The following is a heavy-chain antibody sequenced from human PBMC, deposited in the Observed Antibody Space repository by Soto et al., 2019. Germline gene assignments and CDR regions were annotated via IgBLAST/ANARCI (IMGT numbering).Heavy chain of an antibody. CDR1: GGSISSYY. V-gene: IGHV4-59*01. D-gene: IGHD6-19*01. J-gene: IGHJ4*02. Sequence: PSETLSLTCTVSGGSISSYYWSWIRQPPGKGLEWIGYIYYSGSTNYNPSLKSRVTISVDTSKNQFSLKLSSVTAADTAVYYCARGRIAVAGFDYWGQGTLVTVSS. CDR2: IYYSGST. CDR3: ARGRIAVAGFDY.